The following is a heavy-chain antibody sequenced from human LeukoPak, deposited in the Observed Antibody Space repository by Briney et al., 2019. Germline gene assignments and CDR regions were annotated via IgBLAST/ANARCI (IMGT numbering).Heavy chain of an antibody. CDR1: GGSISTYY. V-gene: IGHV4-59*01. Sequence: SETLSLTCTVSGGSISTYYWSWIRQPPGKGLEWIGYVYYTGSTNYNPSLKSRVTMSVDTSKIQFSLKLSSVTAADTAVYYCARRVARTGIYAFDIWGQGTMVTVSS. J-gene: IGHJ3*02. CDR3: ARRVARTGIYAFDI. CDR2: VYYTGST. D-gene: IGHD1-1*01.